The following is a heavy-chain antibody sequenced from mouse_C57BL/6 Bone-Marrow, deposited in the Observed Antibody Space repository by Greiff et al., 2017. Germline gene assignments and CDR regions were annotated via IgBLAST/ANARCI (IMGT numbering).Heavy chain of an antibody. CDR3: ATAWFAD. V-gene: IGHV1-61*01. CDR1: GYTFTSYW. D-gene: IGHD3-1*01. CDR2: IYPSDSET. J-gene: IGHJ3*01. Sequence: QVQLQQPGAELVRPGSSVKMSCKASGYTFTSYWMDWVKQRPGTGLEWLGTIYPSDSETHYNQKFKDKATLTVDKSSSTAYMQLSSLTSEDSAVYCWATAWFADWGQGTLVTVSA.